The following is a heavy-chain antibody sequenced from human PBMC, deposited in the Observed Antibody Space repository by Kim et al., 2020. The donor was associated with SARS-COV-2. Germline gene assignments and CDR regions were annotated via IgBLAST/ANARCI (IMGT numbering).Heavy chain of an antibody. CDR3: ARVPIVGPTGDFDY. CDR1: GYTFTGYY. J-gene: IGHJ4*02. CDR2: INPNSGGT. D-gene: IGHD1-26*01. V-gene: IGHV1-2*06. Sequence: ASVKVPCKASGYTFTGYYMHWVRQAPGQGLEWMGRINPNSGGTNYAQKFQGRVSMTRDTSISTAYMEVTSLRSDDTAVYYCARVPIVGPTGDFDYWGQGTLVTVSS.